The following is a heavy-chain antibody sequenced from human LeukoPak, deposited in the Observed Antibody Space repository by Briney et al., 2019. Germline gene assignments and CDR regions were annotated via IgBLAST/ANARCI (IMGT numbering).Heavy chain of an antibody. D-gene: IGHD3-3*01. CDR2: VYYSGST. V-gene: IGHV4-59*01. CDR1: GDSISSYY. J-gene: IGHJ4*02. CDR3: ARTGDFWSGYQLDY. Sequence: SETLSLTCSVSGDSISSYYWSWIRQPPGKGLEWIGYVYYSGSTNYNPSLKSRVTISVDTSKNQFSLKLTSVTAADTAVYYCARTGDFWSGYQLDYWGQGTLVTVSS.